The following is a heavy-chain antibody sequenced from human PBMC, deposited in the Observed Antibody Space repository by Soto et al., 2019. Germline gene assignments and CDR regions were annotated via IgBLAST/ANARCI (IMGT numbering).Heavy chain of an antibody. V-gene: IGHV3-23*01. CDR3: AKDRGSKATMVRPPY. D-gene: IGHD3-10*01. CDR1: GFTFSSYA. Sequence: EVQLLESGGDLVQPGGSLRLSCAASGFTFSSYAMSWVRQAPGKGLEWVSGISGGGTNTYYADSVKGRFTISRDNSKNTLHLQMNSLRADDSAVYYCAKDRGSKATMVRPPYWCQGTQVTVSS. J-gene: IGHJ4*02. CDR2: ISGGGTNT.